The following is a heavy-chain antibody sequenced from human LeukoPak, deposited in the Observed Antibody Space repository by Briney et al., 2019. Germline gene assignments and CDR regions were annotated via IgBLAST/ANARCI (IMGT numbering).Heavy chain of an antibody. CDR3: ARDRPPGYYTRYYYYGMDV. CDR1: GGSISSGGYY. V-gene: IGHV4-31*03. J-gene: IGHJ6*02. CDR2: IYYSGST. Sequence: SQTLSLTCTVSGGSISSGGYYWSWIRQHPGKSLEWIGYIYYSGSTYYNPSLKSRVTISVDTSKNQFSLKLSSVTAADTAVYYCARDRPPGYYTRYYYYGMDVWGQGTTVTVSS. D-gene: IGHD3-22*01.